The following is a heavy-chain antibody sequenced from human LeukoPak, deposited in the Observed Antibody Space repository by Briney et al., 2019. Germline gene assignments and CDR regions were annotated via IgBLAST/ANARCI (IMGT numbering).Heavy chain of an antibody. CDR2: IKSKTDGGTT. J-gene: IGHJ4*02. CDR3: AAVSVDYGDSSFDF. D-gene: IGHD4-17*01. CDR1: GFTLSSYE. Sequence: GGSLRLSCAASGFTLSSYEMNWVRQAPGKGLEWVGRIKSKTDGGTTDYAEPVKGRFTISRDDSKKTLYLQMNSLKTEDTALYYCAAVSVDYGDSSFDFWGQGTLVTVSS. V-gene: IGHV3-15*01.